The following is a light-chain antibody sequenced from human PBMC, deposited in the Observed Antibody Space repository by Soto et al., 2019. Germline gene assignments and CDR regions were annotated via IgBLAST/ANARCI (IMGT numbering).Light chain of an antibody. Sequence: EIVMTQPPATLSVSPGERGTLSWRAIQSVSSDLAWYQQQPGQAPRLLIYGASTRATGIPARFSASGSGTEFTLTISSLQSEDFAVYFCQQYSKWPWTFGQGTKVDIK. J-gene: IGKJ1*01. CDR3: QQYSKWPWT. V-gene: IGKV3-15*01. CDR1: QSVSSD. CDR2: GAS.